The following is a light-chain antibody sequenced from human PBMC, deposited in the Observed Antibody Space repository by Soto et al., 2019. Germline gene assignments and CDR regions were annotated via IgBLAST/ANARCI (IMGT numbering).Light chain of an antibody. Sequence: QSALTQPASGSGSPGQSITISCIGTSSDVGNYELVSWYQQLPGKAPKLIIYEVTKRPSGVPNRFSGSKSGNTASLTISGLLAEDEADYHCCSFAGGSTYVVFGGGTKLTVL. CDR2: EVT. J-gene: IGLJ2*01. V-gene: IGLV2-23*02. CDR1: SSDVGNYEL. CDR3: CSFAGGSTYVV.